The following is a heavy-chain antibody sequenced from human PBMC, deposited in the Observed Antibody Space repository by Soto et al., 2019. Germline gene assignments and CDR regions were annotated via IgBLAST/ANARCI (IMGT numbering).Heavy chain of an antibody. CDR1: GDSVSSNSAA. D-gene: IGHD2-15*01. CDR2: TYYRSKWYN. Sequence: PSQTLSLTCAISGDSVSSNSAAWNWIRQSPSRGLEWLGRTYYRSKWYNDYAVSVKSRITISPDTSKNQFSLQLNSVTPEDTAVYYCARAVVVVAATRGVDTAMVGTGWIDPWGQGTLVTVSS. V-gene: IGHV6-1*01. CDR3: ARAVVVVAATRGVDTAMVGTGWIDP. J-gene: IGHJ5*02.